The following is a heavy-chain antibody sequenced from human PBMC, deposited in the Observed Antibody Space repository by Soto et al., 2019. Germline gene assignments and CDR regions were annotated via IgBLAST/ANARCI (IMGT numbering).Heavy chain of an antibody. Sequence: QVQLVQSGAEVKKPGSSVKVSCKASGGTFSSYAISWVRQAPGQGLEWMGGIIPIFGTANYAQKFQGRVKITAEEPTRTAYMELSSLRSDDTAVYYCARGGQWLAKREETYYGMYVWCQGTTVTVSS. V-gene: IGHV1-69*12. CDR1: GGTFSSYA. CDR2: IIPIFGTA. D-gene: IGHD6-19*01. J-gene: IGHJ6*02. CDR3: ARGGQWLAKREETYYGMYV.